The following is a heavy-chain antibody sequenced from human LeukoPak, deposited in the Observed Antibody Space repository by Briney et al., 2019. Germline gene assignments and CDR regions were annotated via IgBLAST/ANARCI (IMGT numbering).Heavy chain of an antibody. V-gene: IGHV3-15*01. CDR2: IKSKTDGGTT. J-gene: IGHJ4*02. CDR1: GFTLSNAW. Sequence: GGSLRLSCAASGFTLSNAWMSWVRQAPGKGLEWVGRIKSKTDGGTTDYAAPVKGRFTISRDDSKNTLYLQMNSLKTEDTAVYYCTTGITMVRGVIHLIDYWGQGTLVTVSS. D-gene: IGHD3-10*01. CDR3: TTGITMVRGVIHLIDY.